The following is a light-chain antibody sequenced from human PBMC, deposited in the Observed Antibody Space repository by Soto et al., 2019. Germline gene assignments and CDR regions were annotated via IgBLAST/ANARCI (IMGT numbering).Light chain of an antibody. J-gene: IGLJ2*01. CDR1: GSSIGTNT. V-gene: IGLV1-44*01. CDR2: GDN. CDR3: AAWDGSLNNVL. Sequence: QSALTQPPSASETPGQRVTISCSGSGSSIGTNTVNWYRQLPGTAPKLLIYGDNQRPSGVPDRFSGSKSGTSASLAISGLQSEDEADYYCAAWDGSLNNVLFGGGTKPTVL.